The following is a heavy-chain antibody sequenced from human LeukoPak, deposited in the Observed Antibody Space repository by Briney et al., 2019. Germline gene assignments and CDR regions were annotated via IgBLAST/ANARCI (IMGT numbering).Heavy chain of an antibody. D-gene: IGHD3-10*01. CDR1: GDSISRGSYY. J-gene: IGHJ3*02. V-gene: IGHV4-39*07. CDR2: IYHGGST. CDR3: VRGKSDLLSGAFDI. Sequence: SETLSLTCTVSGDSISRGSYYWAWIRQPPGKGLEFLGNIYHGGSTYYNPSLKSRVTISVDTSKNQFSLKVSSVTAADTAVYYCVRGKSDLLSGAFDIWGQGTMVTVSS.